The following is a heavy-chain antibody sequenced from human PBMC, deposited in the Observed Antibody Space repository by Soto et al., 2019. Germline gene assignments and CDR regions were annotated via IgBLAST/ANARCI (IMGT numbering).Heavy chain of an antibody. V-gene: IGHV4-30-4*01. CDR3: ARGRVLWFGEFPSFDY. Sequence: PSETLSLTCTVSGGSISSGDYYWSWIRQPPGKGLEWIGYIYYSGSTYYNPSLKRRVTISVDTSKNQFSLKLSSVTAADTAVYYCARGRVLWFGEFPSFDYWGQGTLVTVSS. CDR2: IYYSGST. J-gene: IGHJ4*02. D-gene: IGHD3-10*01. CDR1: GGSISSGDYY.